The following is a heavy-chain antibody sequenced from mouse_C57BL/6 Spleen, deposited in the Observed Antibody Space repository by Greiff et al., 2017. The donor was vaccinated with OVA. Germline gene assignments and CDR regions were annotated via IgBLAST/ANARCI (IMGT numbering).Heavy chain of an antibody. CDR2: ISSGGSYT. J-gene: IGHJ1*03. CDR3: ARRGGSSYGGDWYFDV. V-gene: IGHV5-6*01. Sequence: DVHLVESGGDLVKPGGSLKLSCAASGFTFSSYGMSWVRQTPDKRLEWVATISSGGSYTYYPDSVKGRFTISRDNAKNTLYLQMSSLKSEDTAMYYCARRGGSSYGGDWYFDVWGTGTTVTVSS. D-gene: IGHD1-1*01. CDR1: GFTFSSYG.